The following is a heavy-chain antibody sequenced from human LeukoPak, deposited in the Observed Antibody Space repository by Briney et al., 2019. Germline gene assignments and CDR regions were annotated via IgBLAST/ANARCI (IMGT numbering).Heavy chain of an antibody. V-gene: IGHV1-18*01. CDR3: AREGTKDYCGSGSGNYYYYYMDV. Sequence: ASVKVSCKASGYTFTSYGISWVRQAPGQGLEWMRWISAYNGNTNYAQKLQGRVTMTTDTSTSTAYMELRSLRSDDTAVYYCAREGTKDYCGSGSGNYYYYYMDVWGKGTTVTVSS. D-gene: IGHD3-10*01. J-gene: IGHJ6*03. CDR2: ISAYNGNT. CDR1: GYTFTSYG.